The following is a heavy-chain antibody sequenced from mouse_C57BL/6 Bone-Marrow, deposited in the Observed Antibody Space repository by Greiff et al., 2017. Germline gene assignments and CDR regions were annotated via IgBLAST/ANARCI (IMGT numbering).Heavy chain of an antibody. Sequence: VKLQESGPGLVQPSQSLSITCTVSGFSLTSYGVHWVRQSPGKGLEWLGVIWSGGSTDYNAAFISRLSISKDNSKSQVFFKMNSLQADDTAIYYCARNCPYYYGSSYWYFDVWGTGTTVTVAS. V-gene: IGHV2-2*01. CDR3: ARNCPYYYGSSYWYFDV. CDR1: GFSLTSYG. CDR2: IWSGGST. J-gene: IGHJ1*03. D-gene: IGHD1-1*01.